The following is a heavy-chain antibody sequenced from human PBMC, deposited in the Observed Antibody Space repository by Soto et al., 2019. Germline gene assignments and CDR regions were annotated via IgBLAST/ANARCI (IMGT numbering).Heavy chain of an antibody. V-gene: IGHV4-59*01. CDR3: ARPTYNSGSPFDY. J-gene: IGHJ4*02. D-gene: IGHD1-20*01. CDR1: GGTISSYY. CDR2: IYYSGST. Sequence: SGTTYLASTVSGGTISSYYWGWIRQPPGKGLEWIGYIYYSGSTNYNPSLKSRVTISVDTSKNQFSLKLSSVTAADTAVYYCARPTYNSGSPFDYWGQGTLVTVSS.